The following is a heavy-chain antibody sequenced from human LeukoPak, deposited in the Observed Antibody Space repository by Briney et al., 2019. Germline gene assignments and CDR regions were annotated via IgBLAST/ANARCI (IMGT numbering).Heavy chain of an antibody. V-gene: IGHV4-39*02. CDR1: GGSISSSSYY. D-gene: IGHD3-3*01. J-gene: IGHJ2*01. CDR3: ARDRTIFGVVMLWYVDL. Sequence: SETLSLTCTVSGGSISSSSYYWGWIRQPPGKGLEWIGSIYYSGSTYYNPSLKSRVTVSVDVSKNHFSLMLNSVTAADTAVYFCARDRTIFGVVMLWYVDLWGRGTQVTVSS. CDR2: IYYSGST.